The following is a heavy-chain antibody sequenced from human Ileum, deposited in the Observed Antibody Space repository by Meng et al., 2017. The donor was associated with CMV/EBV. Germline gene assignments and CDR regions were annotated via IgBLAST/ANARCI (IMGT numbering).Heavy chain of an antibody. CDR1: ADSFTGYH. D-gene: IGHD7-27*01. CDR3: VRGNWVSDF. J-gene: IGHJ4*02. V-gene: IGHV4-34*01. CDR2: INYRGSI. Sequence: QVQLQQWGAEVLTPSETLSLTHTVSADSFTGYHWTWTRQPPGKGPEWIGEINYRGSIHYNPSLESRVTISLDMSTNQLSLKLNSVTAADTAVYYCVRGNWVSDFWGQGTLVTVSS.